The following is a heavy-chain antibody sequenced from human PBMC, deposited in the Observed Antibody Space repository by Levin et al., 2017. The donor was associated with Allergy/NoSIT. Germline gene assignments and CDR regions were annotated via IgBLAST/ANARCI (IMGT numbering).Heavy chain of an antibody. J-gene: IGHJ6*02. CDR2: VHYSGSA. CDR1: GDSMSDRDYY. CDR3: ARDDCAWFGECYGMDV. D-gene: IGHD3-10*01. V-gene: IGHV4-31*03. Sequence: SETLSLTCSVSGDSMSDRDYYWSWIRHHPEKGLEWIGFVHYSGSAYYNPSLKSRLTLSLDTTKRQLSLKLASVTVADSAVYYCARDDCAWFGECYGMDVWGHGTPVTVSS.